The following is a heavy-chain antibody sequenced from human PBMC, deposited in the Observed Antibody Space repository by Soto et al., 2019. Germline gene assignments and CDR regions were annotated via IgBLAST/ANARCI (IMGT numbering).Heavy chain of an antibody. J-gene: IGHJ3*02. CDR1: GFTFSSYA. CDR3: VSGYVSGSAFDI. Sequence: GGSLRLSCSASGFTFSSYAMHWVRQAPGKGLEFFSAISSNGGSTYYADSVKGRFTISRDNSKNILYLKMSSLRAEDTAVYYCVSGYVSGSAFDIWGQGTMVTVSS. D-gene: IGHD3-22*01. CDR2: ISSNGGST. V-gene: IGHV3-64D*08.